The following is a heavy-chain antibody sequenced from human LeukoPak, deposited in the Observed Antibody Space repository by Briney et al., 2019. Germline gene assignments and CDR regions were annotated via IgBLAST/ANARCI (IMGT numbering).Heavy chain of an antibody. CDR2: ISSTSITM. Sequence: PGGSLRLSCAASGFTFNRNNMNWVRQAPGQGLEWVSYISSTSITMYYADSVKGRFTISRDNAKNSLYLQMDTLRSEDTAFYYCVKDLSYESSGYVFEYWGQGALVTVSS. CDR3: VKDLSYESSGYVFEY. V-gene: IGHV3-48*01. J-gene: IGHJ4*02. CDR1: GFTFNRNN. D-gene: IGHD3-22*01.